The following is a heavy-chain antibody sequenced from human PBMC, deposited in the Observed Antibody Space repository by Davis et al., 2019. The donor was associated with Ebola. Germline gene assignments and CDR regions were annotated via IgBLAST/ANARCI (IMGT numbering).Heavy chain of an antibody. CDR2: IIPILGIA. V-gene: IGHV1-69*04. D-gene: IGHD5-12*01. J-gene: IGHJ5*02. Sequence: SVKVSCKASGGTFSSYAISWVRQAPGQGLEWVGRIIPILGIANYAQKFQGRVTITADKSTSTAYMELSSLRSEDTAVYYCARDGGGYSGYDSWFDPWGQGTLVTVSS. CDR1: GGTFSSYA. CDR3: ARDGGGYSGYDSWFDP.